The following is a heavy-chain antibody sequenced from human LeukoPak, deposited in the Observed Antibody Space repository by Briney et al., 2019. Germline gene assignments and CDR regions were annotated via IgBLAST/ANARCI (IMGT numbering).Heavy chain of an antibody. CDR2: IDPSDGST. V-gene: IGHV1-46*01. Sequence: EASVKVSCKASGYTFTSYYMHWVGQAPGQGLEWMGIIDPSDGSTSCAQKLQGRVTMTRDRSTSTVYMELSSLRSEDTAVYYCARSKKKFDYWGQGTLVTVSS. J-gene: IGHJ4*02. CDR1: GYTFTSYY. CDR3: ARSKKKFDY.